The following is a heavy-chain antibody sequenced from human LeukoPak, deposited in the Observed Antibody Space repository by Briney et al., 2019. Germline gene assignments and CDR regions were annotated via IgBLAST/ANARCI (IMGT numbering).Heavy chain of an antibody. CDR3: AKEHNAYSSGWYFQD. CDR1: GFTFRNYG. Sequence: PGGSLRFSCVTSGFTFRNYGMKWVGQAPGKGLEWGAVISHGGTTTFYADSVKGRFTISRDNSKNTLDVEMDSLRAEDTAVYFCAKEHNAYSSGWYFQDWGQGTLVTVSS. D-gene: IGHD6-25*01. V-gene: IGHV3-30*02. J-gene: IGHJ1*01. CDR2: ISHGGTTT.